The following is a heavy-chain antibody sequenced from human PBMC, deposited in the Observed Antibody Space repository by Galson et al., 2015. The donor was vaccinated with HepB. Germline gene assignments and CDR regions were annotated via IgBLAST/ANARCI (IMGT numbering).Heavy chain of an antibody. Sequence: SLRLSCAASGFTFSSYGMHWVRQAPGKGLEWVAVIWYDGSNKYYADSVKGRFTISRDNSKNTLYLQMNSLRAEDTAVYYCARDHHYYDSSGYYGSAFDIWGQGTMVTVSS. CDR2: IWYDGSNK. V-gene: IGHV3-33*08. D-gene: IGHD3-22*01. J-gene: IGHJ3*02. CDR1: GFTFSSYG. CDR3: ARDHHYYDSSGYYGSAFDI.